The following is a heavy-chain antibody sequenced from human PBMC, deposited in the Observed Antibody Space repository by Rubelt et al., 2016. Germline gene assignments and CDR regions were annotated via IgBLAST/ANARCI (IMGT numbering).Heavy chain of an antibody. CDR1: GGSFSGYY. J-gene: IGHJ4*02. Sequence: QVQLQQWGAGLLKPSETLSLTCAVYGGSFSGYYWSWIRQPPGKGLEWIGEINHSGSTNYNPSLKSRVTISVDTSKKQFSLNVRSVTPADTAVDYGGRRIRYHGRSSNVGFDDWGQGTLVIVSS. CDR2: INHSGST. D-gene: IGHD3-10*01. V-gene: IGHV4-34*01. CDR3: GRRIRYHGRSSNVGFDD.